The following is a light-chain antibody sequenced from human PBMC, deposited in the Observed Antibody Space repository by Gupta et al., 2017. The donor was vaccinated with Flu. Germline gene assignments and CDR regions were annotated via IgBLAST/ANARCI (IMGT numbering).Light chain of an antibody. Sequence: EIVLTQSPATLSLSPGERATLSCRASQSVTSYLAWYQQKPGQAPRLLTYDASNRATGIPARLSGSGYGPDFTLTISSREPEDFAVYYCQQHSNWPPITFGQGTRLDIK. CDR1: QSVTSY. CDR3: QQHSNWPPIT. CDR2: DAS. V-gene: IGKV3-11*01. J-gene: IGKJ5*01.